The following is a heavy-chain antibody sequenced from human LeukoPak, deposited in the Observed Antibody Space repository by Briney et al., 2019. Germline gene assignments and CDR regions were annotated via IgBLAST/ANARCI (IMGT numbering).Heavy chain of an antibody. D-gene: IGHD3-22*01. V-gene: IGHV4-59*01. Sequence: KSSETLSLTCTVSGGSISSYYWSWIRQPPGKGLEWIGFIFYSGTTNYNPSLKSRVTISVDTSKNQFSLKLSSVTAADTAVYYCARGGWNKFDYWGQGTLVTVSS. CDR3: ARGGWNKFDY. CDR1: GGSISSYY. CDR2: IFYSGTT. J-gene: IGHJ4*02.